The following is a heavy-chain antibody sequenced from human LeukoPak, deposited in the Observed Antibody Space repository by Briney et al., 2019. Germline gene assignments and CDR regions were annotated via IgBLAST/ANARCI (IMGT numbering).Heavy chain of an antibody. CDR3: ARDRVVVAALYYYYYMDV. D-gene: IGHD2-15*01. J-gene: IGHJ6*03. CDR2: ISSSSYI. V-gene: IGHV3-21*01. CDR1: GFTFSSYS. Sequence: PVESLRLSCAASGFTFSSYSMNWVRQAPGKGLEWVSSISSSSYIYYADSVKRRFTISRDNAKNSLYLQMNSLRAEDTAVYYCARDRVVVAALYYYYYMDVWGKGTTVTVSS.